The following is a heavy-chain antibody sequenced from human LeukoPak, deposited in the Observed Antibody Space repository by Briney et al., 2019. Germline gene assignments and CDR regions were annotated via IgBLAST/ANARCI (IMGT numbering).Heavy chain of an antibody. D-gene: IGHD3-22*01. CDR3: ARDPRGDSSGYYYFDY. CDR1: GYTFTSYY. J-gene: IGHJ4*02. Sequence: GASVKVSCKASGYTFTSYYMHWVRQAPGQGLEWMGIINPSGGSTSYAQKFQGRVTMTMDTSTSTVYMELSSLRSEDTAVYYCARDPRGDSSGYYYFDYWGQGTLVTVSS. V-gene: IGHV1-46*01. CDR2: INPSGGST.